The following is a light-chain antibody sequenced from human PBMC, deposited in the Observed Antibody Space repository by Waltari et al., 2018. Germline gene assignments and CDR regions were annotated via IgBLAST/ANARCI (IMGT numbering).Light chain of an antibody. CDR1: SSDVGSYNS. CDR2: EVS. Sequence: QSALTQPASVSGSPGQSITVSCTGTSSDVGSYNSVPWYQPHPGNAPKLMIYEVSNRPSGVSNRFSGSKSGNTASLTISGLQAEDEADYYCSSYTSSSTPWVFGGGTKVTVL. V-gene: IGLV2-14*01. CDR3: SSYTSSSTPWV. J-gene: IGLJ3*02.